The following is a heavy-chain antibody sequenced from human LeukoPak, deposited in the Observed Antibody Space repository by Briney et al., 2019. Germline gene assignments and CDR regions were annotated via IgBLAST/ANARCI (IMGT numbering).Heavy chain of an antibody. Sequence: GGSPRLSCAASGFTFATYPMTWVRQAPGKGLEWVSAVTASGAATYYADSVKGRFTISRDNSKNMLYLQMNSLRAEDTAVYYCAKDRTVSWGQGTLVTVSS. D-gene: IGHD4-17*01. CDR3: AKDRTVS. CDR1: GFTFATYP. V-gene: IGHV3-23*01. J-gene: IGHJ4*02. CDR2: VTASGAAT.